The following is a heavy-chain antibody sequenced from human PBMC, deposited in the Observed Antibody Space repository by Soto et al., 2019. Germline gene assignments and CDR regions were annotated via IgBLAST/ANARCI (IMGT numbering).Heavy chain of an antibody. D-gene: IGHD6-19*01. CDR2: INHNGGST. CDR1: GYTFINYY. Sequence: ASVKVSCKASGYTFINYYMHWVRQAPGQGLEWMGIINHNGGSTTYAQKFQGRVTLTRDTSTNTVNMELSSLRTEDTAVYYCAREKWLVRRNDPFDIWGQGTMVTVSS. J-gene: IGHJ3*02. V-gene: IGHV1-46*01. CDR3: AREKWLVRRNDPFDI.